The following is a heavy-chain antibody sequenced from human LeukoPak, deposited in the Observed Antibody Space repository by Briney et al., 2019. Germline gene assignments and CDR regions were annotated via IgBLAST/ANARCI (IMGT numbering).Heavy chain of an antibody. Sequence: PGGSLRLSCAASGFTFSSYAMHWVRQAPGKGLEWVAVISYDGSNKYYADSVKGRFTISRDNSKNTLYLQMNSLRAEDTAVYYCAKSMDILTGYLWSLDYWGQGTLVTVSS. CDR3: AKSMDILTGYLWSLDY. CDR1: GFTFSSYA. V-gene: IGHV3-30*04. CDR2: ISYDGSNK. J-gene: IGHJ4*02. D-gene: IGHD3-9*01.